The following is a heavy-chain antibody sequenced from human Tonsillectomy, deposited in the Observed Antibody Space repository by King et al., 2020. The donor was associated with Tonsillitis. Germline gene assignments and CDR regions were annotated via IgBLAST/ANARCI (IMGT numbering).Heavy chain of an antibody. CDR1: GGSISSYY. CDR3: ARDSGSAAAGTGYFDY. CDR2: IYYSGST. Sequence: QLQESGPGLVKPSETLYLTCTVSGGSISSYYWSWIRQPPGKGLEWIGYIYYSGSTNYNPSLKSRVTISVDTSKNQFSLKLSSVTAADTAVYYCARDSGSAAAGTGYFDYWGQGTLVTVSS. V-gene: IGHV4-59*01. J-gene: IGHJ4*02. D-gene: IGHD6-13*01.